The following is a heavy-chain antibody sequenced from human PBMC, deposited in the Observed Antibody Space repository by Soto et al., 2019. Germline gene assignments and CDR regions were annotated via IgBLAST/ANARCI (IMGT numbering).Heavy chain of an antibody. CDR3: ARGGNVDTAMAYDY. CDR1: GFTFSSYW. J-gene: IGHJ4*02. V-gene: IGHV3-74*01. D-gene: IGHD5-18*01. Sequence: PGGSLRLSCAASGFTFSSYWMHWVRQAPGKGLVWVSRINSGGSSTSYADSVKGRFTISRDNAKNTLYLQMNSLRAEDTAVYYCARGGNVDTAMAYDYWGQGALVTVSS. CDR2: INSGGSST.